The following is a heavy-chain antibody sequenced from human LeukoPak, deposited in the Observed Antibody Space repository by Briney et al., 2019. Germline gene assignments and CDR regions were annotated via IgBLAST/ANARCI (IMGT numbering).Heavy chain of an antibody. CDR1: GFTFISFA. V-gene: IGHV3-23*01. D-gene: IGHD3-10*01. Sequence: GGTLRLSCAASGFTFISFAMSWVRQAPGKGLEWVSTISRTGVATYYANSVKGRFTISRDNSKNTVYLQMNSLRAEDTAVYYCAKDRRAGSYDYWGQGTLVTVSS. CDR2: ISRTGVAT. J-gene: IGHJ4*02. CDR3: AKDRRAGSYDY.